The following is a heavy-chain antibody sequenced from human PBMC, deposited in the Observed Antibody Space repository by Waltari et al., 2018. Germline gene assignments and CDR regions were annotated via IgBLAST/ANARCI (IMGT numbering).Heavy chain of an antibody. J-gene: IGHJ6*03. CDR3: ARGGGRGGSFSFHMDV. D-gene: IGHD3-10*01. CDR2: IIPMFGRT. V-gene: IGHV1-69*12. CDR1: GGTFGSYA. Sequence: QVQLVQSGAEVKKPGSSVKVSCKASGGTFGSYAISWVRQAPGQGLEWMGGIIPMFGRTNSPQKFQDRVKITADESTSIAYMELSGLRFEDTAVYFCARGGGRGGSFSFHMDVWGKGTTVTISS.